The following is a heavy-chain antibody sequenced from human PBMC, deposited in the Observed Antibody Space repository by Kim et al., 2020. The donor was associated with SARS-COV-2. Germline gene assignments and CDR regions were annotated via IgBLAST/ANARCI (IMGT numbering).Heavy chain of an antibody. CDR1: GYDFNRHW. D-gene: IGHD3-3*01. V-gene: IGHV5-51*01. CDR3: ATHPSSVATLEAFDF. CDR2: IYPRDSDI. Sequence: GESLKISCKASGYDFNRHWIGWVRQLPGKGLEWVAIIYPRDSDIRYSPSFEGQVTISADASVSTTYLHWNSLKATDTAMYYCATHPSSVATLEAFDFWGQGTLVSVSA. J-gene: IGHJ3*01.